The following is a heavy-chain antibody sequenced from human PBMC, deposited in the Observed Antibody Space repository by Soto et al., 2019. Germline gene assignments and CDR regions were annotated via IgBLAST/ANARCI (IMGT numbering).Heavy chain of an antibody. CDR2: IYYSGST. V-gene: IGHV4-59*01. CDR3: ARGWEVYYGSGTYYFDD. Sequence: SETLSLTCTVSGGSISSYYWSWIRQPPGKGLEWIGYIYYSGSTNYNPSLKSRVTISVDTSKNQFSLKLSSVTAADTAVYYCARGWEVYYGSGTYYFDDWGKGTLVTVSS. J-gene: IGHJ4*02. CDR1: GGSISSYY. D-gene: IGHD3-10*01.